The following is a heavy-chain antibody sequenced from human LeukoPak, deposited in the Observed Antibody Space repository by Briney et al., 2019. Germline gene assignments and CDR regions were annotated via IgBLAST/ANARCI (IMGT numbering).Heavy chain of an antibody. D-gene: IGHD2-2*03. J-gene: IGHJ3*01. Sequence: GGSLRLSCAASGFIFSTNDMSWVRQTPGKGLEWVSAISGRTGATYYTDSVRGRFTISRDNSKNTLYLQMHSLRAEDTAIYFCAKGGYFAFVFWGQGTTVIVSS. CDR3: AKGGYFAFVF. V-gene: IGHV3-23*01. CDR2: ISGRTGAT. CDR1: GFIFSTND.